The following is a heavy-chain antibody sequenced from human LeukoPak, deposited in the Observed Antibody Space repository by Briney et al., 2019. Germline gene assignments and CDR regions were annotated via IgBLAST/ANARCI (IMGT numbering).Heavy chain of an antibody. D-gene: IGHD6-13*01. CDR1: GFTFSSYA. V-gene: IGHV3-23*01. CDR2: ISGSGGST. CDR3: AKAPYSSSWFKYFDY. J-gene: IGHJ4*02. Sequence: PGGSLRLSCAASGFTFSSYAMSWVRQAPGKGLEWVSAISGSGGSTYYADSVKGRFTISRDNSKNTLYLQMNSLRAEDTAVYYCAKAPYSSSWFKYFDYWGQGTLVTVSS.